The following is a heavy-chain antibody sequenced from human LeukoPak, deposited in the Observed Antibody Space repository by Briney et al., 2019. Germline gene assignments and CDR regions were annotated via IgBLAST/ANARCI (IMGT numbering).Heavy chain of an antibody. CDR3: ARDKFPLHYYYYMDV. Sequence: GGSLRLSCAASGFTFSSYAMSWVRQAPGKGLEWVSAISGSGGSTYYADSVKGRFTISRDNSKNTLYLQMNSLRAEDTAVYYCARDKFPLHYYYYMDVWGKGTTVTVSS. V-gene: IGHV3-23*01. CDR2: ISGSGGST. J-gene: IGHJ6*03. CDR1: GFTFSSYA.